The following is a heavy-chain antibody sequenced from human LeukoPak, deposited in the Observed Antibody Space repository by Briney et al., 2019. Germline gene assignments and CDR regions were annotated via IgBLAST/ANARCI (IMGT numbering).Heavy chain of an antibody. CDR3: ARQISSGGSPYDY. J-gene: IGHJ4*02. V-gene: IGHV4-59*08. Sequence: SETLSLTCTVSGGSISSYYWSWIRQPPGKGLEWIGYIYYSGSTNYNPSLKSRVTISVDTSKNQFSLKLSSVTAADTALYYCARQISSGGSPYDYWGQGTLVTVSS. CDR2: IYYSGST. D-gene: IGHD2-15*01. CDR1: GGSISSYY.